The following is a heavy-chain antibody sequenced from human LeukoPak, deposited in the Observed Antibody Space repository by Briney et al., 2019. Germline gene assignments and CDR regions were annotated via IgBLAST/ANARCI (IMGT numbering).Heavy chain of an antibody. CDR1: GGSISTYY. V-gene: IGHV4-59*01. D-gene: IGHD1-26*01. CDR3: TRGRIYAGNWYFDL. Sequence: SETLSLTCTVSGGSISTYYWSWIRQPPGKGLEWIGYIYYSGSTNYNSSFKSRVTISIDTSNNQFSLNLSSVTAADTAVYYCTRGRIYAGNWYFDLWGRGTLVTVSS. CDR2: IYYSGST. J-gene: IGHJ2*01.